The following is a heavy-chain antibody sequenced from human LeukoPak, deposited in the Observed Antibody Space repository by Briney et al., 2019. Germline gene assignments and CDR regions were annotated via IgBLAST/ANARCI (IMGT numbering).Heavy chain of an antibody. V-gene: IGHV4-39*07. CDR3: AREQRADAFFDY. CDR1: GDSITTSSYY. CDR2: IYYSGST. Sequence: SETLSLTCTVSGDSITTSSYYWGWIRQPPGKGLEWIGNIYYSGSTYYNPSLKSRVTISVDTSKNQFSLKLSSVTAADTAVYYCAREQRADAFFDYWGQGILVTVSS. J-gene: IGHJ4*02. D-gene: IGHD1-1*01.